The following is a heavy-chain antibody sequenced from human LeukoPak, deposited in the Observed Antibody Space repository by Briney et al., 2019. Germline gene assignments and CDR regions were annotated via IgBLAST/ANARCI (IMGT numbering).Heavy chain of an antibody. CDR2: ISYDGSNK. D-gene: IGHD2-2*01. V-gene: IGHV3-30-3*01. Sequence: GGSLRLSCAASGFTFSSYAMHWVRQAPGKGLEWVAVISYDGSNKYYADSVKGRFTISRDNSKNTLYLQMNSLRAEDTAVYYCAREDGYCSSTSCYQGYYFDYWGQGTLVTVSS. CDR3: AREDGYCSSTSCYQGYYFDY. J-gene: IGHJ4*02. CDR1: GFTFSSYA.